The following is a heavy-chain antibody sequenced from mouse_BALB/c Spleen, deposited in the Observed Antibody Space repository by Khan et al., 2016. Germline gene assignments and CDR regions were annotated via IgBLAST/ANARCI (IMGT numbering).Heavy chain of an antibody. CDR1: GYSITSDYA. Sequence: VQLQQSGPGLVKTSQSLSLTCTVTGYSITSDYAWNWIRQFPGNKLEWMGYISYSGNTRYNPSLKSRIPITRDTSKNQFFLQLNSVTTEDIGTYFCARWVRNTMDYWGQGTSVTVSS. CDR3: ARWVRNTMDY. D-gene: IGHD2-14*01. V-gene: IGHV3-2*02. CDR2: ISYSGNT. J-gene: IGHJ4*01.